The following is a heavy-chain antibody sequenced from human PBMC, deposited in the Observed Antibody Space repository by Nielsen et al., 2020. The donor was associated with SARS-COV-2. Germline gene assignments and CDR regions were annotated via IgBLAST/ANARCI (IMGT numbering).Heavy chain of an antibody. D-gene: IGHD4/OR15-4a*01. CDR1: GFSFDDYA. CDR3: ARLPQNRQGAL. Sequence: SLKISCAASGFSFDDYAMHWVRQAPGKGLEWVSGVSWNSDTIAYADSVKGRFTISRDTSQKIVYLQMDSLRAEDTAVYYCARLPQNRQGALWGQGTLVTVSS. V-gene: IGHV3-9*01. CDR2: VSWNSDTI. J-gene: IGHJ4*02.